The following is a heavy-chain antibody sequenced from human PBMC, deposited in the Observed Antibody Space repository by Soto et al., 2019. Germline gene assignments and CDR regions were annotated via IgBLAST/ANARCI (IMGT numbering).Heavy chain of an antibody. D-gene: IGHD2-15*01. Sequence: PSETLSLTCAVYGGSFSASFWSWVRQPPGKGLEWIGEINHSGDTNYNPSLKSRVTISVDTSKNQLSLKLSSVTAADTAVYYCARERVKDCSGGSCARLDYWGQGTLVTVSS. CDR1: GGSFSASF. J-gene: IGHJ4*02. V-gene: IGHV4-34*01. CDR2: INHSGDT. CDR3: ARERVKDCSGGSCARLDY.